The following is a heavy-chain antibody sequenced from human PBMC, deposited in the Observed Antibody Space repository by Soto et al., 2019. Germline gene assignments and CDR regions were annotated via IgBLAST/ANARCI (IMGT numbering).Heavy chain of an antibody. D-gene: IGHD3-22*01. J-gene: IGHJ4*02. V-gene: IGHV3-21*01. CDR2: ISSSSSYI. CDR1: GFTFSSYS. Sequence: EVQLVESGGGLVKPGGSLRLSCAASGFTFSSYSMNWVRQAPGKGLEWVSSISSSSSYIYYADSVKGRFTISRDNAKNALYLQMNSLRAEDTAVYCCAMLTSYDSSGDYCYWGQGTLVTVSS. CDR3: AMLTSYDSSGDYCY.